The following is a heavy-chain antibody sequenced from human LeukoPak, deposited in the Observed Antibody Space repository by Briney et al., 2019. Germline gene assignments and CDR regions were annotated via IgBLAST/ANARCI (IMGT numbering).Heavy chain of an antibody. D-gene: IGHD1-20*01. CDR2: INHSGST. CDR1: GGSFSGYY. Sequence: PSETLSLTCAVYGGSFSGYYWSWIRQPPGKGLEWIGEINHSGSTNYNPSLKSRVTISVDTSKNQFSLKLSSVTAADTAVYYCARVGRDNWNRGNWFDPWGQGTLVTVSS. V-gene: IGHV4-34*01. CDR3: ARVGRDNWNRGNWFDP. J-gene: IGHJ5*02.